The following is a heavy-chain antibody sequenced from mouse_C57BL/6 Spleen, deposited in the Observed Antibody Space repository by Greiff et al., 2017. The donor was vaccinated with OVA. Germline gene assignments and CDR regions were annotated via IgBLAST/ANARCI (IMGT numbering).Heavy chain of an antibody. CDR2: IYPGDGDT. D-gene: IGHD1-1*02. Sequence: VKLQESGPELVKPGASVKISCKASGYAFSSSWMNWVKQRPGKGLEWIGRIYPGDGDTNYNGKFKGKATLTADKSSSTAYMQLSSLTSEDSAVYFCARGVLSDYAMDYWGQGTSVTVSS. CDR3: ARGVLSDYAMDY. V-gene: IGHV1-82*01. CDR1: GYAFSSSW. J-gene: IGHJ4*01.